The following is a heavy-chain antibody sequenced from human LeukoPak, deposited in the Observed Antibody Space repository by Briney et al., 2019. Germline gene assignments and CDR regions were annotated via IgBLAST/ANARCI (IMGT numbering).Heavy chain of an antibody. D-gene: IGHD3-22*01. J-gene: IGHJ4*02. V-gene: IGHV3-30*18. CDR3: AKEAYYSDRGAHPGDY. Sequence: GRSLRLSCAASGFTFSSYGMHWRRQAPGEGLEWVAVISHDGSNKYYADSVKGRFTISRDNSKNTLYLQMNSLRAEDTAVYYCAKEAYYSDRGAHPGDYWGQGTLVAVSS. CDR1: GFTFSSYG. CDR2: ISHDGSNK.